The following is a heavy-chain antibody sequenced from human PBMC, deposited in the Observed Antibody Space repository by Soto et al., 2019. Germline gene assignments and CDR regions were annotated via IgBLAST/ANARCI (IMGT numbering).Heavy chain of an antibody. CDR3: TKDYGGYYPRPYWYFEV. CDR2: ISPDSSYK. CDR1: GFNFSTYS. J-gene: IGHJ2*01. Sequence: QVHLVESGGGAVQPGRSLTLSCATSGFNFSTYSMHWVRRAPGKGLEWVAVISPDSSYKHTADSVKGRFTVSRDNSKNTLFLQMSSLRTDDTAVYSCTKDYGGYYPRPYWYFEVWGRGTLVSVSS. D-gene: IGHD3-22*01. V-gene: IGHV3-30*18.